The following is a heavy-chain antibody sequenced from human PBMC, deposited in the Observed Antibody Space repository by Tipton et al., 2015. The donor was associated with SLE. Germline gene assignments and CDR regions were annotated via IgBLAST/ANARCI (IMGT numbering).Heavy chain of an antibody. J-gene: IGHJ6*02. D-gene: IGHD3/OR15-3a*01. Sequence: TLSLTCTVSGGSISSGSYYWSWIRQPAGKGLEWIGRIYTSGSTNYNPSLKSRVTISVHTSKNQFPLKLSSVTAADTAVYYCSRLIFGSHGMDLWGQGTTVSVSS. V-gene: IGHV4-61*02. CDR1: GGSISSGSYY. CDR2: IYTSGST. CDR3: SRLIFGSHGMDL.